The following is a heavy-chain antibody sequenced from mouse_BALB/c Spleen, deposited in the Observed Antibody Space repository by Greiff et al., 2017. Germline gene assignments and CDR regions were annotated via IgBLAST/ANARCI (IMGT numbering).Heavy chain of an antibody. V-gene: IGHV1-7*01. J-gene: IGHJ4*01. CDR1: GYTFTSYW. Sequence: VQLVESGAELAKPGASVKMSCKASGYTFTSYWMHWVKQRPGQGLEWIGYINPSTGYTEYNQKFKDKATLTADKSSSTAYMQLSSLTSEDSAVYYCARSLGRDAMDYWGQGTSVTVSS. D-gene: IGHD4-1*01. CDR3: ARSLGRDAMDY. CDR2: INPSTGYT.